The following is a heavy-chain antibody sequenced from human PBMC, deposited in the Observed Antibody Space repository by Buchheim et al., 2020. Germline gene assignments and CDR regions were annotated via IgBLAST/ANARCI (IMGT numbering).Heavy chain of an antibody. D-gene: IGHD3-22*01. CDR2: ISGSGGST. Sequence: EVQLLESGGGLVQPGGSLRLSCAASGFTFSRYAMSWVRHAPGKGLEWVSAISGSGGSTYYADSVKGRFTISSDNSQKTHDLQMNSLRAEDTAVYYCAKDLYYDSSVAHGFDYWGQGTL. V-gene: IGHV3-23*01. CDR1: GFTFSRYA. J-gene: IGHJ4*02. CDR3: AKDLYYDSSVAHGFDY.